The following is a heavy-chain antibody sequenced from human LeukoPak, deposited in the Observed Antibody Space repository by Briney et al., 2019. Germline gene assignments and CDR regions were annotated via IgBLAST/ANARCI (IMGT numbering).Heavy chain of an antibody. J-gene: IGHJ4*02. Sequence: ASVKVSCKASGYTFTGFYIHRVRQAPGQGLEWMGWIKPHSGDTNYAQRFQDWVTMTRDTSLSTAYMEVSRLRSDDTAVYYCARETGACTSTTCYRYFDYWGQGTLVTVSS. CDR2: IKPHSGDT. V-gene: IGHV1-2*04. D-gene: IGHD2-2*02. CDR3: ARETGACTSTTCYRYFDY. CDR1: GYTFTGFY.